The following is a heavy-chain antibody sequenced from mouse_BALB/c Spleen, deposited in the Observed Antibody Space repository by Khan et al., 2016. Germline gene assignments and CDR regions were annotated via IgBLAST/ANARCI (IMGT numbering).Heavy chain of an antibody. V-gene: IGHV14-3*02. J-gene: IGHJ2*01. Sequence: VRLQQSGAELVKSGATVKLSCTASGLNIKDTYMHWLKQWPEQGLEWIGRIDPPNGTTKYDPKFPVHSPLTSDTSSNPAYLQLSRLTSDDTAVSYCARMGRKWGQGTTLTVSS. CDR3: ARMGRK. CDR1: GLNIKDTY. CDR2: IDPPNGTT.